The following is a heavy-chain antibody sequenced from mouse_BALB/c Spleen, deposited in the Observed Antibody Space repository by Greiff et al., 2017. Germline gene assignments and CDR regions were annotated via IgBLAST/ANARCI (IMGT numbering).Heavy chain of an antibody. CDR1: GYTFTSYY. CDR2: IYPGDGST. V-gene: IGHV1S56*01. Sequence: VQLQQSGPELVKPGASVKMSCKASGYTFTSYYIHWVKQRPGQGLEWIGWIYPGDGSTKYNEKFKGKTTLTADKSSSTAYMLLSSLTSEDSAIYFCAREGYYGYGFAYWGQGTLVTVSA. J-gene: IGHJ3*01. D-gene: IGHD1-2*01. CDR3: AREGYYGYGFAY.